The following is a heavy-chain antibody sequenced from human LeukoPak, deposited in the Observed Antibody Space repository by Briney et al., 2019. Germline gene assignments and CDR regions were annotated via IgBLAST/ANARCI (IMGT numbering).Heavy chain of an antibody. CDR2: IYYSGST. J-gene: IGHJ4*02. CDR1: GGSIGSYY. D-gene: IGHD3-10*01. CDR3: ARVGARAVVDY. V-gene: IGHV4-59*01. Sequence: SETLSLTCTVSGGSIGSYYWSWIRQPPGKGLDWIGYIYYSGSTNYNPSLRSRVTISVDTSKNQFSLKLSSVTAADTAVYYCARVGARAVVDYWGQGTLVTVSS.